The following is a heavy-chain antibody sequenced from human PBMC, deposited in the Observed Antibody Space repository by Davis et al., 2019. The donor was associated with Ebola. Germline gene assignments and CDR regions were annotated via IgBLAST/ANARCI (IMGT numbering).Heavy chain of an antibody. J-gene: IGHJ5*02. CDR3: ASSWGNWFDP. V-gene: IGHV4-59*01. Sequence: SETLSLTCTVSGGSISSYYWSWIRQPPGKGLEWIGYIYYSGNTNYNPSLKSRVTISLDTSENHFSLKLSSVTAADTAVYYCASSWGNWFDPWGQGTLVTVSS. CDR2: IYYSGNT. CDR1: GGSISSYY. D-gene: IGHD1-26*01.